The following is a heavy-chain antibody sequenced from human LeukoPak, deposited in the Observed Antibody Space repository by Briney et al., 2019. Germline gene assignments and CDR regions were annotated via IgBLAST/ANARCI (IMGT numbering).Heavy chain of an antibody. CDR3: ARPSGSYLQGGAFDI. CDR1: GFTFSSYW. V-gene: IGHV3-74*01. CDR2: INSDGSST. Sequence: GGSLRLSCAASGFTFSSYWMHWVRQAPGKGLVWVSRINSDGSSTSYADSVKGRFTISRDNAKNTLYLQMNSLRAEDTAVYYCARPSGSYLQGGAFDIWGQGTMVTVSS. J-gene: IGHJ3*02. D-gene: IGHD1-26*01.